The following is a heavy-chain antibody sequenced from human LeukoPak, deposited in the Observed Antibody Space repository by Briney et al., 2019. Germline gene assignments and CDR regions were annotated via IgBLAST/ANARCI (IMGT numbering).Heavy chain of an antibody. D-gene: IGHD3-10*01. V-gene: IGHV4-39*07. J-gene: IGHJ4*02. Sequence: SETLSLTCIVSGGSISSSSKYWGWIRQPPGKGLEWIGTKYYSGNTYYNPSLKSRVTISVDTSKNQFSLKLSSVTAADTAVYYCARDGIRGGFDYWGQGALVTVSS. CDR2: KYYSGNT. CDR3: ARDGIRGGFDY. CDR1: GGSISSSSKY.